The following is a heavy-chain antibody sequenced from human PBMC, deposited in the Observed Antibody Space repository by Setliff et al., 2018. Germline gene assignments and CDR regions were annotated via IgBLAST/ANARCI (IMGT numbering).Heavy chain of an antibody. J-gene: IGHJ3*01. CDR3: AKQGYSDSLYAFDV. CDR2: IHPNTGST. CDR1: GYTFTAYY. D-gene: IGHD3-16*02. V-gene: IGHV1-2*06. Sequence: ASVKVSCKTSGYTFTAYYIYWVRQAPGHGLELMGRIHPNTGSTNYLQDFQGRVTTTRDTSIYTVYMELTGLTSGDTAVYYRAKQGYSDSLYAFDVWGQGTVVTVSS.